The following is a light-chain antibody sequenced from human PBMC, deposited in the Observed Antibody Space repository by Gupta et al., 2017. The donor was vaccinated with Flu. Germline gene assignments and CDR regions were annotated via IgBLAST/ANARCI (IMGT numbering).Light chain of an antibody. J-gene: IGLJ1*01. Sequence: SLLTPPPSVSWAPGQRVTTSCTGSSSTIGAGYEVHRYQQLPGTAPKHLIYGNSNRPSGVPDRFSGSKSGTSAYLAIAGLQAEDEADYYGQSYDSSLNGPNYVFGTGTKVTVL. CDR2: GNS. CDR3: QSYDSSLNGPNYV. CDR1: SSTIGAGYE. V-gene: IGLV1-40*01.